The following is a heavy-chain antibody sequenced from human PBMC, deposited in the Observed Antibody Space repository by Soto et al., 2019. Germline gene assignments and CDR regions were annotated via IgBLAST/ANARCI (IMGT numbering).Heavy chain of an antibody. Sequence: GGSLRLSCAASGFTFSNFGMHWVRQAPGKGLEWVAVISHDGGSKYYPDSVKGRFTISRDNSKNTLFLQMNSLRAEDTAVYYCAKEDDGSGSYFRNALDYWGQGTLVTVSS. CDR1: GFTFSNFG. CDR2: ISHDGGSK. V-gene: IGHV3-30*18. CDR3: AKEDDGSGSYFRNALDY. J-gene: IGHJ4*02. D-gene: IGHD3-10*01.